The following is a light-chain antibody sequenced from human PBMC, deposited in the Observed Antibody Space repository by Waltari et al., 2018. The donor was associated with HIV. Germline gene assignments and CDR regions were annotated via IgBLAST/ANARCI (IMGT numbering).Light chain of an antibody. CDR2: EVI. CDR3: SSFAFGNTFYV. J-gene: IGLJ1*01. Sequence: QSALTQPASMSGFPGQSITISCTGTNNDIGYYDYVSWYQHYPGKAPKLLIYEVINRPSGFSCRFSGSKSGSTASLTISGLQIEDEADYFCSSFAFGNTFYVFGNGT. V-gene: IGLV2-14*01. CDR1: NNDIGYYDY.